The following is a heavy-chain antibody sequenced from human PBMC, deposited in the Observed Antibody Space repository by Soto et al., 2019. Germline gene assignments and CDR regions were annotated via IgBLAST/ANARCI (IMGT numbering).Heavy chain of an antibody. CDR1: GGSISRYY. J-gene: IGHJ6*02. V-gene: IGHV4-59*01. D-gene: IGHD2-15*01. CDR3: ARGAVYCSGGSCYSGYYYGMDV. CDR2: IYYSGST. Sequence: SETLSLTCTVSGGSISRYYWSWIRQPPGKGLEWIGYIYYSGSTNYNPSLKSRVTISVDTSKNQFSLKLSSVTAADTAVYYCARGAVYCSGGSCYSGYYYGMDVWGQGTTVTVSS.